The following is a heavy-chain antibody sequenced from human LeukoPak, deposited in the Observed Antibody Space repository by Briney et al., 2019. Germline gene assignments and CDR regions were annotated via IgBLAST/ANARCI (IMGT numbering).Heavy chain of an antibody. CDR3: ARGGGPLDYYDSSGYYPKDDAFDI. J-gene: IGHJ3*02. V-gene: IGHV1-69*05. CDR2: IIPIFGTA. CDR1: GYTFTGYY. Sequence: GASVKVSCKASGYTFTGYYMHWVRQAPGQGLEWMGRIIPIFGTANYAQKFQGRVTITTDESTSTAYMGLSSLRSEDTAVYYCARGGGPLDYYDSSGYYPKDDAFDIWGQGTMVTVSS. D-gene: IGHD3-22*01.